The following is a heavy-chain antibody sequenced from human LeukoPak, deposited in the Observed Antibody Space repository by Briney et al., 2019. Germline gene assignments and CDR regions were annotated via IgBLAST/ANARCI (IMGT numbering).Heavy chain of an antibody. CDR2: ISSSSDSI. CDR1: GFTFSTYG. Sequence: GGSLRLSCAASGFTFSTYGMTWVRQAPGKGLEWISYISSSSDSIKYADSVKGRFTSSRDNAKSSLYLQMNSLRAEDTAVYYCTKSRISFSSQADHWGQGTLVTVSS. D-gene: IGHD2-2*01. V-gene: IGHV3-48*04. J-gene: IGHJ4*02. CDR3: TKSRISFSSQADH.